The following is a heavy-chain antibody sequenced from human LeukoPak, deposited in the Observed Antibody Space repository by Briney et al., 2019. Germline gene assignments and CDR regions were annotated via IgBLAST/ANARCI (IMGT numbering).Heavy chain of an antibody. Sequence: GGSLRLSCAASGFTFSSYGMHWVRQAPGKGLEWVAVIWYDGSNKYYADSVKGRFTISRDNSKNTLYLQMNSLRAEDTAVYYCAREKDPYYYYGMDVWGQGTTVTVSS. V-gene: IGHV3-33*01. J-gene: IGHJ6*02. CDR1: GFTFSSYG. CDR3: AREKDPYYYYGMDV. CDR2: IWYDGSNK.